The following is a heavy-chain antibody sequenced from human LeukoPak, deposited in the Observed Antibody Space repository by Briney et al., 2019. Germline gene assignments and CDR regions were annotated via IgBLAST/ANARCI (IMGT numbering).Heavy chain of an antibody. D-gene: IGHD1-1*01. J-gene: IGHJ6*03. V-gene: IGHV3-23*01. Sequence: GSLRLSCAASGFTFSSYAMTWVRQAPGQGLEWVSAISGSGDSAFYADSVKGRFAISRDNSKSTLYLQMNSLRAEDTAVYFCANDGNYDYYYYMDVWGKGTTVTVSS. CDR3: ANDGNYDYYYYMDV. CDR2: ISGSGDSA. CDR1: GFTFSSYA.